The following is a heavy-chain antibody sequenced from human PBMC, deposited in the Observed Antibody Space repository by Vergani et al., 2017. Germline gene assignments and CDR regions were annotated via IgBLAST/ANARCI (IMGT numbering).Heavy chain of an antibody. CDR1: GGSISSSSYY. Sequence: QLQLQESGPGLVKPSETLSLTCTVSGGSISSSSYYWGWIRQPPGKGLEWIGSIYYSGSTYYNPSLKSRVTISVDTSKNQFSLKLSSVTAADTAVYYCARDRGDYDWYFDRWGRGTLVTVSS. J-gene: IGHJ2*01. V-gene: IGHV4-39*07. CDR2: IYYSGST. CDR3: ARDRGDYDWYFDR. D-gene: IGHD4-17*01.